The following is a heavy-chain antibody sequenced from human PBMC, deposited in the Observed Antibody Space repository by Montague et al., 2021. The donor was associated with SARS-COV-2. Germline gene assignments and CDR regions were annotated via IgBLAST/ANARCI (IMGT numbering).Heavy chain of an antibody. J-gene: IGHJ4*02. V-gene: IGHV2-70*01. CDR2: IDWDDDK. CDR3: ARSYGTTVVTRGFDY. CDR1: GFSLSTSGMC. Sequence: PALVKPTQTLTLTCTFSGFSLSTSGMCVSWIRQPPGKALEWLTLIDWDDDKYYSTSLKTRLTISKDTSKNQVVLTMTNMDPVDTATYYCARSYGTTVVTRGFDYWGQGTLATVSS. D-gene: IGHD4-23*01.